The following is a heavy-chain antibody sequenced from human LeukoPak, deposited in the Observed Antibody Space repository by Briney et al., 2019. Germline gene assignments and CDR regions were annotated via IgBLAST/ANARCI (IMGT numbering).Heavy chain of an antibody. CDR1: GYTFTGYY. CDR2: INPNSGGT. CDR3: ASNYDSSGYYFSHDY. J-gene: IGHJ4*02. Sequence: ASVKVSCKASGYTFTGYYMHWVRQAPGQGLEWMGWINPNSGGTNYAQKFQGRVTMTRDTSISTAYMELSRLRSDDTAVYYCASNYDSSGYYFSHDYWGQGTLVTVSS. V-gene: IGHV1-2*02. D-gene: IGHD3-22*01.